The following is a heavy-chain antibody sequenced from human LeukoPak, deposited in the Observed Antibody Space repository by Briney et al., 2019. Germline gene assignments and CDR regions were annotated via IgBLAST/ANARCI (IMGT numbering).Heavy chain of an antibody. J-gene: IGHJ4*02. CDR1: GFTFDDYA. D-gene: IGHD3-22*01. Sequence: PGRSLRLSCAASGFTFDDYAMHWVRQPPGKGLEWVSGVRWNSGSRGYADSVKGRFTISRDNAKNSLYLQMNSLRAEDMALYYCAKDNYYDSSGYLDYWRQGTLVSVSS. CDR3: AKDNYYDSSGYLDY. CDR2: VRWNSGSR. V-gene: IGHV3-9*03.